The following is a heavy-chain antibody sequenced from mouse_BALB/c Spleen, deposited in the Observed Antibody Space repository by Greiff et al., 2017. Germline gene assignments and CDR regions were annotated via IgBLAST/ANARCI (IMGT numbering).Heavy chain of an antibody. D-gene: IGHD1-1*01. V-gene: IGHV3-8*02. CDR2: ISYSGST. CDR1: GDSITSGY. CDR3: ARYKGSSSYFDY. J-gene: IGHJ2*01. Sequence: EVKLVESGPSLVKPSQTLSLTCSVTGDSITSGYWNWIRKFPGNKLEYMGYISYSGSTYYNPSLKSRISITRDTSKNQYYLQLNSVTTEDTATYYCARYKGSSSYFDYWGQGTTLTVSS.